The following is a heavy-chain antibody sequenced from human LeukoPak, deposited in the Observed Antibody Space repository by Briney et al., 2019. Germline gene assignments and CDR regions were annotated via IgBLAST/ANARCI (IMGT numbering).Heavy chain of an antibody. Sequence: QPGGSLRLSCAASGFTFSTYAMHWVRQSPGKELEYVSAISSNGRSIHYANSVEGRFTISRDNSQNTLYLQMDSLRAEDMAVYYCARDTCGCGSGWHLYWYFDLWGRGTLVTVSS. V-gene: IGHV3-64*01. CDR2: ISSNGRSI. CDR3: ARDTCGCGSGWHLYWYFDL. D-gene: IGHD6-19*01. J-gene: IGHJ2*01. CDR1: GFTFSTYA.